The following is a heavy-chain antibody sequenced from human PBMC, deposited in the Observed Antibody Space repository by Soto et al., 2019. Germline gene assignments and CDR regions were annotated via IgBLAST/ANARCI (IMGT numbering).Heavy chain of an antibody. D-gene: IGHD3-10*01. CDR3: ARGPITMVRTHRAEYFQH. Sequence: ASVKVSCKASGYTFTSYGISWVRQAPGQGLEWMGWISAYNGNTNYAQKLQGRVTMTTDTSTSTAYMELRSLRSDDTAVYYCARGPITMVRTHRAEYFQHWGQGTLVTVSS. V-gene: IGHV1-18*01. CDR2: ISAYNGNT. J-gene: IGHJ1*01. CDR1: GYTFTSYG.